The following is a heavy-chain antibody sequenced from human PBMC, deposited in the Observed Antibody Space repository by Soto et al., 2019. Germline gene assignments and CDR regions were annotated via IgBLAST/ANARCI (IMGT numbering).Heavy chain of an antibody. CDR2: IIPMSGIG. Sequence: QVQLVQSGAEVKKPGSSVKVSCKASGGTFSSSAISWVRQAPGQGLEWMGGIIPMSGIGKYAQKFQGRVTITADDSTSTVYMELNRLRSEDTAVYYCVRDGGIAAAGSNYYYGMDVWGQGTTVTVSS. CDR1: GGTFSSSA. V-gene: IGHV1-69*01. J-gene: IGHJ6*02. D-gene: IGHD6-13*01. CDR3: VRDGGIAAAGSNYYYGMDV.